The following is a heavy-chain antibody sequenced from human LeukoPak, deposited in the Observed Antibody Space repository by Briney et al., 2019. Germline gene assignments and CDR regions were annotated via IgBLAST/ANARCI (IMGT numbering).Heavy chain of an antibody. D-gene: IGHD6-19*01. V-gene: IGHV1-2*02. J-gene: IGHJ5*02. CDR3: AKDINIAVSGSADQFDP. Sequence: GASVKVSCKASGCTFTGYYVHWVRHAPGQGLEWMGWINPKSGVTKYAPKFQDRATMTRDTSIGTAYMELTRLRSDDTAVYYCAKDINIAVSGSADQFDPWGQGTVVTVSS. CDR2: INPKSGVT. CDR1: GCTFTGYY.